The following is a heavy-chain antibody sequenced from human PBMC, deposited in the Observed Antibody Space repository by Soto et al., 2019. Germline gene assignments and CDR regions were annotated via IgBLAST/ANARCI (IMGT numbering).Heavy chain of an antibody. Sequence: SETLSLTCVVYGGSFIAYSWTWLRQSPGKGLEWIGEITHGGSTDYNPALKSRLVMSVDTSKNQFSLRVTSVTAADAAVYFCARARFDSWSHIYYGLDVWGQGTTVTVSS. D-gene: IGHD3-3*01. CDR2: ITHGGST. J-gene: IGHJ6*02. V-gene: IGHV4-34*01. CDR1: GGSFIAYS. CDR3: ARARFDSWSHIYYGLDV.